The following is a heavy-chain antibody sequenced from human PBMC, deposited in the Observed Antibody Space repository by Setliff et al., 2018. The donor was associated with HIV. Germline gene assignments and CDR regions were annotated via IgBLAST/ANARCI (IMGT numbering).Heavy chain of an antibody. J-gene: IGHJ4*02. Sequence: GGSLRLSCAASGFTFSSYWMSWIRQAPGKGLEWVANIKQDGSEKYYVASVKGRFTISRDNAKNSLYMQMNSLRAEDTAVYYCATRRGGGRYYLDYSGQGTLVTVSS. D-gene: IGHD3-16*01. CDR2: IKQDGSEK. V-gene: IGHV3-7*01. CDR3: ATRRGGGRYYLDY. CDR1: GFTFSSYW.